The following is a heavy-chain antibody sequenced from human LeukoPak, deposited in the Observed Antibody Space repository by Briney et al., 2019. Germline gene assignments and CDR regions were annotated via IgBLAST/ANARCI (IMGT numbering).Heavy chain of an antibody. J-gene: IGHJ6*02. D-gene: IGHD3-22*01. CDR2: IWYGGSNK. CDR3: ARSLYYYDSSGYYRIWGDCYYGMDV. CDR1: GFTFSSYG. Sequence: GGSLRLSCAASGFTFSSYGMHWVRQAPGKGLEWVAVIWYGGSNKYYADSVKGRFTISRDNSKNTLYLQMNSLRAEDTAVYYCARSLYYYDSSGYYRIWGDCYYGMDVWGQGTTVTVSS. V-gene: IGHV3-33*08.